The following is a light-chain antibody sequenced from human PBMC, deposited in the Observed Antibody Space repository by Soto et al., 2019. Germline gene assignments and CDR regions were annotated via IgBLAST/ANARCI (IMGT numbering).Light chain of an antibody. V-gene: IGKV4-1*01. J-gene: IGKJ2*01. CDR1: QSVFYTSNNKNY. CDR2: WAS. Sequence: DIVITQSPDSPAVSLGERATINCKSSQSVFYTSNNKNYLAWYQQKPGQPPKLLIYWASTRESGVPDRFSGSGSGTDFTLTISSLQAEDVAVYYCQQYYGTPYTFGQGTKLEIK. CDR3: QQYYGTPYT.